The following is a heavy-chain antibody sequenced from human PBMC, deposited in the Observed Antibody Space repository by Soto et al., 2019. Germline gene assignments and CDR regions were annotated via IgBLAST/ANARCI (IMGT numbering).Heavy chain of an antibody. D-gene: IGHD3-3*01. V-gene: IGHV1-18*01. Sequence: QVQLVQSGAEVKKPGASVKVSCKASGYTFTSYGISWVRQAPGQGLEWMGWISAYNGNTNYAQKLQGRVTMTTDTSTSSAYMELRSLRSDDTAVYYCARDRGKRFTYYYYGMDVWGQGTTVTVSS. CDR1: GYTFTSYG. CDR2: ISAYNGNT. J-gene: IGHJ6*02. CDR3: ARDRGKRFTYYYYGMDV.